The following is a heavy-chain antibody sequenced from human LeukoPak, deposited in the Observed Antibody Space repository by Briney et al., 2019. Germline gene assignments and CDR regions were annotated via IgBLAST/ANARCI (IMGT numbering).Heavy chain of an antibody. D-gene: IGHD3-3*01. CDR3: ATYDFWSGYYYDMDV. CDR1: GFTFSRYA. V-gene: IGHV3-23*01. CDR2: ISGSGGST. J-gene: IGHJ6*02. Sequence: GGSLRLSCAASGFTFSRYAMNWVSQAPGKGLEWVSAISGSGGSTYYADSVKGRFTISRDNSKNTLYLQMNSLRAEDTAVYYCATYDFWSGYYYDMDVWGQGTTVTVSS.